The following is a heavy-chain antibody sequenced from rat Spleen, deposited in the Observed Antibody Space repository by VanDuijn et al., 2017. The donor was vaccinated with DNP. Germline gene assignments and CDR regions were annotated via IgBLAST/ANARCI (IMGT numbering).Heavy chain of an antibody. V-gene: IGHV2S8*01. Sequence: QVQLKESGPGLVQPSQTLSLTCTVSGFSLTSYGVSWVRQPPGKGLEWIAAISSGGSTYYNSTLKSRLSISRDTSKSQVLLKINSLQTEDTAMYFCVRTPSRTTGAMDAWGQGTSVTVSS. D-gene: IGHD1-10*01. CDR2: ISSGGST. CDR1: GFSLTSYG. J-gene: IGHJ4*01. CDR3: VRTPSRTTGAMDA.